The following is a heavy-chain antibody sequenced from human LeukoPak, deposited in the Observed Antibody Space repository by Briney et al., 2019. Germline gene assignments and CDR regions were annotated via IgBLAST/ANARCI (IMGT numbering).Heavy chain of an antibody. CDR2: ISYDGSNK. Sequence: SCKASGYTFTSYAMHWVRQAPGKGLEWVAVISYDGSNKYYADSVKGRFTISRDNSKNTLYLQMNSLRPEDTAVYCCARKSENWFDPWGQGTLVTVSS. CDR1: GYTFTSYA. V-gene: IGHV3-30-3*01. CDR3: ARKSENWFDP. J-gene: IGHJ5*02.